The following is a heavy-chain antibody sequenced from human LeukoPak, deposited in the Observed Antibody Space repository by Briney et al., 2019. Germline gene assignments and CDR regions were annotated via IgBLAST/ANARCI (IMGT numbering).Heavy chain of an antibody. V-gene: IGHV1-69*02. J-gene: IGHJ4*02. CDR2: IIPIIGRP. CDR1: GGTFISYT. CDR3: ARIGTPSNPCDF. D-gene: IGHD4-11*01. Sequence: SVKVSCKASGGTFISYTIHWVRQAPGQGLEWVGRIIPIIGRPRSAQSFQGRVTITADTATVYLELSSLRPEDTALYYCARIGTPSNPCDFWGRGTLITVSS.